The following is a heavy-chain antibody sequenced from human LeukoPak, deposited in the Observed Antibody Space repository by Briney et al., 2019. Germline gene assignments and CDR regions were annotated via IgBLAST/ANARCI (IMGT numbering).Heavy chain of an antibody. V-gene: IGHV4-39*07. CDR3: ARAGDCSGGSCFTFDY. D-gene: IGHD2-15*01. CDR2: IYYSGST. CDR1: GGSISSGSYY. Sequence: SETLSLTCTVSGGSISSGSYYWGWIRQPPGKGLEWIGSIYYSGSTYYNPSLKSRVTISVDTSKNQFSLKLSSVTAADTAVYYCARAGDCSGGSCFTFDYWGQGTLVTVSS. J-gene: IGHJ4*02.